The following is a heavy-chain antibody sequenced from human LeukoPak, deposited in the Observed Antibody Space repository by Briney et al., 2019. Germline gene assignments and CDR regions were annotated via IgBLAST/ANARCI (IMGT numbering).Heavy chain of an antibody. Sequence: SETLSLTCAVYGGSFSGYYWSWIRQPPGKGLEWIGEINHSGSTNCNPSLKSRVTISVDTSKNQFSLKLSSVTAADTAVYYCARGSNDYVWGSYRYLALYYFDYWGQGTLVTVSS. J-gene: IGHJ4*02. D-gene: IGHD3-16*02. CDR3: ARGSNDYVWGSYRYLALYYFDY. CDR2: INHSGST. V-gene: IGHV4-34*01. CDR1: GGSFSGYY.